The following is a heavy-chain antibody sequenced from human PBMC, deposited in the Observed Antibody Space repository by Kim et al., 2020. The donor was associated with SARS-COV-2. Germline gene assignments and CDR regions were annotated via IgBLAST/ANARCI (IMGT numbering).Heavy chain of an antibody. V-gene: IGHV3-23*01. J-gene: IGHJ6*02. D-gene: IGHD3-22*01. Sequence: GGSLRLSCAASGFTFSSYAMSWVRQAPGKGLEWVSAISGSGGSTYYADSVKGRFTISRDNSKNTLYLQMNSLRAEDTAVYYCANYAYYYDSSGYNNYYYYGMDVWGQGTTVTVSS. CDR3: ANYAYYYDSSGYNNYYYYGMDV. CDR2: ISGSGGST. CDR1: GFTFSSYA.